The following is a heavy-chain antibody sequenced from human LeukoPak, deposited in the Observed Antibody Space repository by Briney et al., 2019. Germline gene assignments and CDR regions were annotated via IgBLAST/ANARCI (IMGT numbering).Heavy chain of an antibody. CDR3: ARGIYYYGSGSLNWFDP. CDR1: GYSISSGFY. Sequence: SETLSLTCTVSGYSISSGFYWGWIRQPPGKGLEWIGSIYHSGSTYYNPSLKSRVTISVDTSKNQFSLKLSSVTAADTAVYYCARGIYYYGSGSLNWFDPWGQGPRSPSPQ. D-gene: IGHD3-10*01. CDR2: IYHSGST. V-gene: IGHV4-38-2*02. J-gene: IGHJ5*02.